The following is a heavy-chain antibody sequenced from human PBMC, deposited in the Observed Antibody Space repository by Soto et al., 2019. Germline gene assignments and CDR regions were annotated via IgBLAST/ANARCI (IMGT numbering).Heavy chain of an antibody. CDR1: GGTFGRYA. V-gene: IGHV1-69*01. CDR2: IIPIYGTT. Sequence: QVRLVQSGAEVQKPGSSMQVSCQASGGTFGRYAINWVRQAPGQGLEWMAGIIPIYGTTNYAQKFQGRVTITADESTSTAYMEVSSLRSEDTAVYFCARSGYSYGLALRYFGMDVWGQGTTVTVSS. D-gene: IGHD5-18*01. J-gene: IGHJ6*02. CDR3: ARSGYSYGLALRYFGMDV.